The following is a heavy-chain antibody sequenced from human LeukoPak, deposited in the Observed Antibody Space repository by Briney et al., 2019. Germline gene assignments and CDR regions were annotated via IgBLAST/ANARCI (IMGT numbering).Heavy chain of an antibody. CDR1: GYTFTRYY. Sequence: ASVKVSCKASGYTFTRYYIHWVRQAPGRGLEWMGIINPSGGSTSYAQNFQGRVTMTRDTSTRTVYMELTSLRSEDTAVYHCARDYNVGGPCYGMDVWGQGTTVTVSS. D-gene: IGHD1-1*01. CDR2: INPSGGST. J-gene: IGHJ6*02. V-gene: IGHV1-46*01. CDR3: ARDYNVGGPCYGMDV.